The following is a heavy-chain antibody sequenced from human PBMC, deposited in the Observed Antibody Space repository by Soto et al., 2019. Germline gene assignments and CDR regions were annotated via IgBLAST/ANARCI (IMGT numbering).Heavy chain of an antibody. CDR3: GRCTSTSCHLGSDY. D-gene: IGHD2-2*01. CDR1: GFTFGSYA. CDR2: IGAGYGT. V-gene: IGHV3-23*01. Sequence: EVQLLESGGGLVQPGGSLRLSCAASGFTFGSYAMSWVRQAPGKGLEWVSSIGAGYGTYYADSVKGRFTISRDSSKNTLYLQMNSLRAADTAVYYCGRCTSTSCHLGSDYWGQGTLVTVSS. J-gene: IGHJ4*02.